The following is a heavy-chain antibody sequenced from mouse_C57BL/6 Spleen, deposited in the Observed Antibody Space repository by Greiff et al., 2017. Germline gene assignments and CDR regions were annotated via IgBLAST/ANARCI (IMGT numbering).Heavy chain of an antibody. CDR1: GFTFSSYG. CDR2: ISSGGSYT. D-gene: IGHD2-3*01. J-gene: IGHJ2*01. Sequence: EVQRVESGGDLVKPGGSLKLSCAASGFTFSSYGMSWVRQTPDKRLEWVATISSGGSYTYYPDSVKGRFTISRDNAKNTLYLQMSSLKSEDTAMYYCARHAYDYLDYGGQGTTLTVSS. CDR3: ARHAYDYLDY. V-gene: IGHV5-6*01.